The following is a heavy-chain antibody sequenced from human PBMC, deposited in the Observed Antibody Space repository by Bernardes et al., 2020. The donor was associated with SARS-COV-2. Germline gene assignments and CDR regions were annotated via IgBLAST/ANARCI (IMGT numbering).Heavy chain of an antibody. J-gene: IGHJ4*02. CDR1: GASIGSGNFY. CDR2: IYTSGST. CDR3: ARAPRYSGYDGPVDFDY. Sequence: SETLSLTCTVSGASIGSGNFYWTWIRQSAGKGLEWIGRIYTSGSTNYNPSLKSRVAISMDTSKNQFSLSLSSVTAADTAVYYCARAPRYSGYDGPVDFDYWGQGTLVTVSS. D-gene: IGHD5-12*01. V-gene: IGHV4-61*02.